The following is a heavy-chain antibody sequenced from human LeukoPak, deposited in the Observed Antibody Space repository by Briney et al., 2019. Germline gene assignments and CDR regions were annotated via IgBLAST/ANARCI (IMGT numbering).Heavy chain of an antibody. CDR1: GGSFSGYY. CDR2: INHSGST. Sequence: SETLSLTCAVYGGSFSGYYWSWIRQPPGKGLEWIVEINHSGSTNYNPSLKSRVTISVDTSKNQFSLKLSSVTAADTAVYYCARGPNWFDPWGQGTLVTVSS. V-gene: IGHV4-34*01. J-gene: IGHJ5*02. CDR3: ARGPNWFDP.